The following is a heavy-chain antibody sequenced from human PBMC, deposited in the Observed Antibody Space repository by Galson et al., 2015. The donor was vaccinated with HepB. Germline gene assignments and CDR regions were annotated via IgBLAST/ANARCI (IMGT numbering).Heavy chain of an antibody. CDR2: ISYDGSNK. J-gene: IGHJ4*02. D-gene: IGHD6-19*01. CDR1: GFTFSSYG. Sequence: SLRLSCAASGFTFSSYGVHWVRQAPGKGLEWVAVISYDGSNKYYADSVKGRFTISRDNSKNTLYLQMNSLRAEDTAVYYCANQKEEVAGSIDYWGQGTLVTVSS. CDR3: ANQKEEVAGSIDY. V-gene: IGHV3-30*18.